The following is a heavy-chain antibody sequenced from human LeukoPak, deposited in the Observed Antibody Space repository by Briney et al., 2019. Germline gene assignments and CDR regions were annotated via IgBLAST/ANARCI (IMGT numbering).Heavy chain of an antibody. CDR3: AELGITMIGGV. CDR1: GFVYENYG. D-gene: IGHD3-10*02. V-gene: IGHV3-20*04. Sequence: GGSLRLSCEASGFVYENYGMTWVRQVPGKGLEWLCGINWNGGKIVYADSVEGRFTISRDNAKNSLYLQMNSLRAEDTAVYYCAELGITMIGGVWGKGTTVTISS. J-gene: IGHJ6*04. CDR2: INWNGGKI.